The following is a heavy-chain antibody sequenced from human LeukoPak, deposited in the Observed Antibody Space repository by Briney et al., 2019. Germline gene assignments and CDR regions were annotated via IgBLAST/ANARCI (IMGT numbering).Heavy chain of an antibody. CDR2: MNPNSANT. Sequence: ASVKVSCKASGYTFTSYDINWVRQATGQGLEWMGWMNPNSANTGYAQKFQGRVTITRNTSISTAYMELSSLRSEDTAVYYCARGKQKGAARGFDYWGQGTLATVSS. J-gene: IGHJ4*02. CDR3: ARGKQKGAARGFDY. D-gene: IGHD6-6*01. V-gene: IGHV1-8*03. CDR1: GYTFTSYD.